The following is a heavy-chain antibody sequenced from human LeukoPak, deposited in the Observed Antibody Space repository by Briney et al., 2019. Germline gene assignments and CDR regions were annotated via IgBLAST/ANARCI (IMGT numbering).Heavy chain of an antibody. D-gene: IGHD2-8*01. J-gene: IGHJ6*03. CDR3: ARSARHCNNGVCFTDYYIDL. CDR2: INPNSGDP. Sequence: GASVKASCKASGYTFSDSYIHFVRQAPGQGLEWMGRINPNSGDPNYPQKFQGRVTMTRDTSISTAYMEMNSLTSDATAVYYCARSARHCNNGVCFTDYYIDLWGKGTTVTVSS. V-gene: IGHV1-2*06. CDR1: GYTFSDSY.